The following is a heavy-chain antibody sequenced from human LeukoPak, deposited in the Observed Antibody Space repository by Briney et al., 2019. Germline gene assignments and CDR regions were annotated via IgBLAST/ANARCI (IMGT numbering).Heavy chain of an antibody. Sequence: GGSLRLSCAASGSTFSSYGMHWVRQAPGKGLEWVAVIWYDGSNKYYADSVKGRFTISRDNSKNTLYLQMNSLRAEDTAVYYCARGIGSGWSTYFDYWGQGTLVTVSS. V-gene: IGHV3-33*01. J-gene: IGHJ4*02. CDR1: GSTFSSYG. CDR2: IWYDGSNK. CDR3: ARGIGSGWSTYFDY. D-gene: IGHD6-19*01.